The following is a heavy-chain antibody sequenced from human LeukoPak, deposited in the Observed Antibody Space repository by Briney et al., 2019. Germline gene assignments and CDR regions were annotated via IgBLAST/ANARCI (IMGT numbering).Heavy chain of an antibody. CDR1: GFTFSGYS. V-gene: IGHV3-23*01. D-gene: IGHD1/OR15-1a*01. CDR3: ANANRAYFDY. CDR2: ISGSGGST. J-gene: IGHJ4*02. Sequence: GGSLRLSCAASGFTFSGYSMSWVRQAPGKGLEWVSAISGSGGSTYYADSVKGRFTISRDNSKNTLCLQMNSLRAEDTAVYYCANANRAYFDYWGQGTLVTVSS.